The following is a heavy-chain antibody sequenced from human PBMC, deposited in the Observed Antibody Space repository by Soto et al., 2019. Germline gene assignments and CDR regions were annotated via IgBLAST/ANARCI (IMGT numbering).Heavy chain of an antibody. CDR1: GFTFSSYA. CDR3: AKGPYCSSTSCYDGLIGAFDY. V-gene: IGHV3-23*01. J-gene: IGHJ4*02. D-gene: IGHD2-2*01. Sequence: GGFLRLSCAASGFTFSSYAMSWVRQAPGKGLEWVSAISGSGGSTYYADSVKGRFTISRDNSKNTLYLQMNSLRAEDTAVYYCAKGPYCSSTSCYDGLIGAFDYWGQGTLVTVSS. CDR2: ISGSGGST.